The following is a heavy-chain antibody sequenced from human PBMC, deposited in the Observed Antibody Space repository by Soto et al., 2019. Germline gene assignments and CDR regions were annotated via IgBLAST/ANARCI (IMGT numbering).Heavy chain of an antibody. J-gene: IGHJ6*02. CDR2: IYYSGST. V-gene: IGHV4-31*03. CDR3: ARGGGYSYGPDYYGMDV. D-gene: IGHD5-18*01. CDR1: GGSISSGGYY. Sequence: SETLSLTCTVSGGSISSGGYYWSWIRQHPGKGLEWIGYIYYSGSTYYNPSLKSRVTISVDTSKNQFSLKLSSVTAADTAVYYCARGGGYSYGPDYYGMDVWGQGTTVTVSS.